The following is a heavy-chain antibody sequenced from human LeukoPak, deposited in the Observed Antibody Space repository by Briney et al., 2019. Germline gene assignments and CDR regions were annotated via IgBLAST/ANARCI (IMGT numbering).Heavy chain of an antibody. V-gene: IGHV3-74*01. CDR1: GFSLSNYW. CDR2: ISPDGSQT. Sequence: PGGSLRVSCAASGFSLSNYWKHWVRQAPGKGLMWVSQISPDGSQTFYTDSVKGRFTISRDNAKNTLFLQMDSLRAEDTALYYCVRSLRSADFWGQGTLVTVSS. CDR3: VRSLRSADF. J-gene: IGHJ4*02.